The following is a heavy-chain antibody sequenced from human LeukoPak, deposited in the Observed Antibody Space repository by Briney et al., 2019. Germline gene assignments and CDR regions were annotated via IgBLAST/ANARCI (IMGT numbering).Heavy chain of an antibody. CDR3: ASYSGSDSFDD. V-gene: IGHV3-7*01. CDR1: GFTFSSFW. Sequence: GGSLRLSCAVSGFTFSSFWMSWVRQAPGKGLEWVANIKQDGSEKHYVDAVKGRFTISRDNAKNSLSLQMNSLRAEDTAVYYCASYSGSDSFDDWGQGTLATVSS. D-gene: IGHD1-26*01. J-gene: IGHJ4*02. CDR2: IKQDGSEK.